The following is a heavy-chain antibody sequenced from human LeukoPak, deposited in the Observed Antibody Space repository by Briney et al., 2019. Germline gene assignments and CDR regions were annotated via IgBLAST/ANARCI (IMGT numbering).Heavy chain of an antibody. Sequence: GGSLRLSCAASGFTFSNAWMSWVRQAPGKGLEWVGRIKSKTDGGTTDYAAPVKDRFTISRDDSKNTLYLQMNSMKTEDTAVYYCTARYCTNGCLDYWGQGTLVTVSS. J-gene: IGHJ4*02. CDR2: IKSKTDGGTT. V-gene: IGHV3-15*01. CDR3: TARYCTNGCLDY. D-gene: IGHD2-8*01. CDR1: GFTFSNAW.